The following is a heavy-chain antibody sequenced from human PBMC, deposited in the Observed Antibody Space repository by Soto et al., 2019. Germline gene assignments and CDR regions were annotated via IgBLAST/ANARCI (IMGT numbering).Heavy chain of an antibody. CDR1: GFSFSNAW. Sequence: EVQLVESGGGLVKPGGSLRLSCAASGFSFSNAWMSWVRQAPGKGLEWVGRIKSKADGGTTDDAAPAKGRFTISRDDSKNTLYLQMNSLKTEDTAVYYCFTDRSSSPVDHWGQGTLVTVSS. D-gene: IGHD6-13*01. CDR3: FTDRSSSPVDH. CDR2: IKSKADGGTT. V-gene: IGHV3-15*01. J-gene: IGHJ4*02.